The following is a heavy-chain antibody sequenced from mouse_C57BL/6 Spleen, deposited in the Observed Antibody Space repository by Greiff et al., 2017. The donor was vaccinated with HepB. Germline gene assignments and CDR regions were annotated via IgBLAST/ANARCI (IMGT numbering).Heavy chain of an antibody. CDR1: GFSLSTFGMG. J-gene: IGHJ2*01. Sequence: QVTLKVSGPGILQPSQTLSLTCSFSGFSLSTFGMGVGWFRQPSGRGLEWLEHIWWDDDKYYNPALKSRLTISKDTSKNQVFLKIANVDTADTATYYCARITSVATNYFDYWGQGTTLTVSS. V-gene: IGHV8-8*01. CDR3: ARITSVATNYFDY. D-gene: IGHD1-1*01. CDR2: IWWDDDK.